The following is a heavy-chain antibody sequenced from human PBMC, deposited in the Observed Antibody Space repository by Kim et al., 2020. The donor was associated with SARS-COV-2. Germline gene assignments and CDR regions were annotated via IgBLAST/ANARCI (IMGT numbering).Heavy chain of an antibody. V-gene: IGHV4-34*01. CDR1: GGSFSGYY. J-gene: IGHJ6*02. Sequence: SETLSLTCAVYGGSFSGYYWSWIRQPPGKGLEWIGEINHSGSTNYNPSLKSRVTISVDTSKNQFSLKLSSVTAADTAVYYCARGYYYDSSGYYPYYYYGMDVWGHGTTVTVSS. D-gene: IGHD3-22*01. CDR3: ARGYYYDSSGYYPYYYYGMDV. CDR2: INHSGST.